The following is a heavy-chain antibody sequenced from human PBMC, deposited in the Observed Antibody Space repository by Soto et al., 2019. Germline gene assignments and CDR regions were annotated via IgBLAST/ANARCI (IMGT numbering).Heavy chain of an antibody. CDR1: GFTFSSYG. J-gene: IGHJ4*02. CDR3: ARDYAAAARISGGFSTLDY. CDR2: IWYDGSNK. D-gene: IGHD6-13*01. V-gene: IGHV3-33*01. Sequence: QVQLVESGGGVVQPGRSLRLSCAASGFTFSSYGMHWVRQAPGKGLEWVAVIWYDGSNKYYADSVKGRFTISRDNSKNTLYLQMNSLRAEDTAVYYCARDYAAAARISGGFSTLDYWGQGTLVTVSS.